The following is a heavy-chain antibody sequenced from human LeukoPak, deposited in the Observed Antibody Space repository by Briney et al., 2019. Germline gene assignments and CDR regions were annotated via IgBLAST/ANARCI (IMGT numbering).Heavy chain of an antibody. CDR1: GFTFSSYA. Sequence: PGGSLRLSCAASGFTFSSYAMSWVRQAPGKGLEWVSSISSSSSYIYYADSVKGRFTISRDNAKNSLYLQMNSLRAEDTAVYYCARAERGIRSYFDYWGQGTLVTVSS. D-gene: IGHD6-13*01. CDR3: ARAERGIRSYFDY. J-gene: IGHJ4*02. V-gene: IGHV3-21*01. CDR2: ISSSSSYI.